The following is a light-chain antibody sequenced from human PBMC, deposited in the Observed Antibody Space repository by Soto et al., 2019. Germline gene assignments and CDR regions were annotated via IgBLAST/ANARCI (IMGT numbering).Light chain of an antibody. CDR3: SSYTRSNTFV. V-gene: IGLV2-14*03. J-gene: IGLJ1*01. CDR1: SGDVGGYNY. CDR2: HVS. Sequence: QSALTQPASVSGSPGQSITISCAGTSGDVGGYNYVSWYQQHPGSAPTLMIYHVSDRPSGVSDRFSASKSGNTASLTISGLQAEDEADYYCSSYTRSNTFVFGTGTKVTV.